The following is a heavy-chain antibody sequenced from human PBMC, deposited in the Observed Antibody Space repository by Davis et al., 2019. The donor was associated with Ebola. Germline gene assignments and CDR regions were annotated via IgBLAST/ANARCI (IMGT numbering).Heavy chain of an antibody. CDR2: ISSSGTSR. CDR1: GFTFSDYY. Sequence: PGGSLRLSCAASGFTFSDYYMTWIRQAPGKGLEWVSHISSSGTSRYYADSVKGRFTITRDNAKNSLSLQMSTLRAEDTAVYYCAREKAAAGTGGFDYWGQGTLVTVSS. V-gene: IGHV3-11*01. J-gene: IGHJ4*02. CDR3: AREKAAAGTGGFDY. D-gene: IGHD6-13*01.